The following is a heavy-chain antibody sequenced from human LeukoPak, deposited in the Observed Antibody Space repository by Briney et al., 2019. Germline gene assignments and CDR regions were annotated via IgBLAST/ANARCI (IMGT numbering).Heavy chain of an antibody. V-gene: IGHV1-69*13. J-gene: IGHJ4*02. CDR1: GGTFSSYA. Sequence: ASVKVSCKASGGTFSSYAISWVRQAPGQGLEWMGGIIPIFGTANYAQKFQGRVTITADESTSTAYMELSSLRSEDTAVYYCASFVAEPKKYSSGWYVDYWGQETLVTVSS. D-gene: IGHD6-19*01. CDR3: ASFVAEPKKYSSGWYVDY. CDR2: IIPIFGTA.